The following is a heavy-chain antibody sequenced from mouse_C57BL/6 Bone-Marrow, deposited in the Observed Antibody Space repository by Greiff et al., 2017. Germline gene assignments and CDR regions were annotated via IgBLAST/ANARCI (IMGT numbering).Heavy chain of an antibody. Sequence: EVQLVESGGGLVKPGGSLKLSCAASGFTFSSYAMSWVRQTPEKRLEWVATISDGGSYTYYPDNVKGRFTITRDNAKNNLYLQMSHLKSEDTAMYYCARANYYGSSPLVWGTGTTVTVSS. CDR2: ISDGGSYT. CDR1: GFTFSSYA. CDR3: ARANYYGSSPLV. D-gene: IGHD1-1*01. V-gene: IGHV5-4*01. J-gene: IGHJ1*03.